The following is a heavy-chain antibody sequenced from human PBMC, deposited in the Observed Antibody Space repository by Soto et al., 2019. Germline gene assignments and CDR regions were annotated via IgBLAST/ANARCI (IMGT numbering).Heavy chain of an antibody. CDR1: GFTFSSYD. Sequence: EVQLVESGGGLVQPGGSLRLSCAASGFTFSSYDIHWVRQATGKGLEWVSAIGTAGDPYYPGSVKCRFTISRENAKNSLYLQMNSLRAGDTAGYYCARSAGSPGGNGMDVWGQGTTVTVSS. D-gene: IGHD3-16*01. CDR2: IGTAGDP. J-gene: IGHJ6*02. CDR3: ARSAGSPGGNGMDV. V-gene: IGHV3-13*05.